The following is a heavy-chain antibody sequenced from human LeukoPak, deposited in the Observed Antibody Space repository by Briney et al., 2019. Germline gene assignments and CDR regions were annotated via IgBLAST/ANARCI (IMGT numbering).Heavy chain of an antibody. Sequence: GGSLRLSCVGSGFTFSSYWMHWVRQGPGKGLEWVSRISIDGSTTTYADSVKGRFTISRDNAKNLLYLQMNSLRAEDTAVYYCARRYFDYWGQGTRVTVSS. CDR3: ARRYFDY. CDR1: GFTFSSYW. V-gene: IGHV3-74*01. J-gene: IGHJ4*02. CDR2: ISIDGSTT.